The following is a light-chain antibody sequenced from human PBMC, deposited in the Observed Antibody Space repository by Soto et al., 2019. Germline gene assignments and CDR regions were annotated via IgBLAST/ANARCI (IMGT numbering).Light chain of an antibody. CDR1: QNIDMY. V-gene: IGKV1-5*03. CDR3: LQYNGYYRT. CDR2: KAS. J-gene: IGKJ1*01. Sequence: DIHMTPSPSSLSASVVDTVTITCRASQNIDMYLNWYQQKPGKAPRVLIYKASSLESGVPSRFSGSGSGTTFTLTISSLQSDDFATYYCLQYNGYYRTFGQGTKVDIK.